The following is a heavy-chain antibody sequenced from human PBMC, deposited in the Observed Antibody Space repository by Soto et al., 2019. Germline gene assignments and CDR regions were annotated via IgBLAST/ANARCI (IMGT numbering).Heavy chain of an antibody. Sequence: QVQLQQWGAGLLKPSETLSLTCAVYGGSFSGYYWSWIRQPPGKGLEWIGEINHSGSTNYNPSLKSRVTISVDTSKNQFSLKLSSVTAADTAVYYCARGRVGYCSSTSCYGFYFDYWGQGTLVTVSS. CDR1: GGSFSGYY. D-gene: IGHD2-2*01. CDR3: ARGRVGYCSSTSCYGFYFDY. CDR2: INHSGST. J-gene: IGHJ4*02. V-gene: IGHV4-34*01.